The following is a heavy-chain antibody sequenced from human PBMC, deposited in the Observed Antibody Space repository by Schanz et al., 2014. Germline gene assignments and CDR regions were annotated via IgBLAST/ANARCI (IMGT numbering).Heavy chain of an antibody. CDR2: ISAYTGGT. CDR1: GYSFTNYG. CDR3: ARGRHAYDDPQTFDY. V-gene: IGHV1-18*01. D-gene: IGHD4-17*01. Sequence: QVQVVQSGAEVKKPGASVRVSCKASGYSFTNYGFSWVRQAPGQGLEWMGWISAYTGGTNYAQKLQDRVTMTTDTSTTTAYMELRSLRTDDTAVYFCARGRHAYDDPQTFDYWGQGTLVTVSS. J-gene: IGHJ4*02.